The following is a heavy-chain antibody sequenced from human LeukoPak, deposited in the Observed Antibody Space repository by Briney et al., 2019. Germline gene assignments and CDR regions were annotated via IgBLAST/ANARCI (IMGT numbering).Heavy chain of an antibody. CDR1: GFIVSNNY. CDR3: ARGRLAAAALFGMDV. J-gene: IGHJ6*02. D-gene: IGHD6-13*01. Sequence: GGSLRLSCAASGFIVSNNYMSWVRQAPGKGLEWVSVIYSDGSTYYADSVKGRFSISRDNSQNTLYLQMNSLRAEDTAVYYCARGRLAAAALFGMDVWGQGTTVTVSS. V-gene: IGHV3-53*01. CDR2: IYSDGST.